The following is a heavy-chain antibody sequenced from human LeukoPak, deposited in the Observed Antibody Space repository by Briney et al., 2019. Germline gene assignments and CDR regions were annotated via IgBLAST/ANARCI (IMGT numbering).Heavy chain of an antibody. CDR2: IYYSGST. J-gene: IGHJ4*02. V-gene: IGHV4-59*12. CDR1: GGSISSYY. CDR3: ARLGSFRGVSWDEY. Sequence: SETLSPTCTVSGGSISSYYWSWIRQPPGKGLEWVGYIYYSGSTYYNPCLQSRFTISGDTSKNQFSLKLTSVTAADTAVYYCARLGSFRGVSWDEYWGQGTLVTVSS. D-gene: IGHD3-10*01.